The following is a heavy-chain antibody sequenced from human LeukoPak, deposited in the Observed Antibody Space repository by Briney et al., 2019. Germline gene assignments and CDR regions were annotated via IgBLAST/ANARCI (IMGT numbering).Heavy chain of an antibody. CDR3: ARGIAASGDDY. Sequence: KVSCKASGYTFTSYGISWVRQAPGQGLEWMGRIIPILGIANYAQKFQGRVTITADKSTSTAYMELSSLRSEDTAVYYCARGIAASGDDYWGQGTLVTVSS. V-gene: IGHV1-69*04. CDR1: GYTFTSYG. CDR2: IIPILGIA. J-gene: IGHJ4*02. D-gene: IGHD6-13*01.